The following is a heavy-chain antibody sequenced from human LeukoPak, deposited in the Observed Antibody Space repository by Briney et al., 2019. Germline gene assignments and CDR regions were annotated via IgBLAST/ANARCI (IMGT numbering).Heavy chain of an antibody. D-gene: IGHD6-13*01. J-gene: IGHJ6*02. CDR2: IYYSGST. V-gene: IGHV4-59*08. CDR1: GGSISSYY. CDR3: GRRGAAAAGTGYYYYGMDV. Sequence: SSETLSLTCTVSGGSISSYYWSWIRQPPGKGLEWIGYIYYSGSTNYNPSLKSRVTISVDTSKNQFSLKLSSVTAADTAVYYCGRRGAAAAGTGYYYYGMDVWGQGTTVTVSS.